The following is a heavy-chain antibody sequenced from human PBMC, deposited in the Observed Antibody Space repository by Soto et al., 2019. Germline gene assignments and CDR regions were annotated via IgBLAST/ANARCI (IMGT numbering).Heavy chain of an antibody. CDR1: GFTFSSYA. CDR2: ISYDGSNK. J-gene: IGHJ4*02. V-gene: IGHV3-30-3*01. CDR3: ARDPRGGSSSWYYDY. Sequence: QVQLVESGGGVVQPGRSLRLSCAASGFTFSSYAMHWVRQAPGKGLEWVAVISYDGSNKYYADSVKGRFTISRDNYKNTLYLQMNSLRAEDTAVYYCARDPRGGSSSWYYDYWGQGTLVTVSS. D-gene: IGHD6-13*01.